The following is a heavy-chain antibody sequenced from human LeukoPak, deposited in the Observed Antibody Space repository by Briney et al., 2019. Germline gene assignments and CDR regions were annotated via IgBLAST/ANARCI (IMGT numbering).Heavy chain of an antibody. V-gene: IGHV4-59*08. CDR1: GGSISSYY. J-gene: IGHJ4*02. CDR2: IYYSGST. Sequence: SETLSLTCTVSGGSISSYYWSWIRQPPGKGLEWIGYIYYSGSTNYNPSLKSRVTISVDTSKNQFSLKLSSVTAADTAVYYCAGPGENYFDYWGQGTLVTVSS. CDR3: AGPGENYFDY. D-gene: IGHD7-27*01.